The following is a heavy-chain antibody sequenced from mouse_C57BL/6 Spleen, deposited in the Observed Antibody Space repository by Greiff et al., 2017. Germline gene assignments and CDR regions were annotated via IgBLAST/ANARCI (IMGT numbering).Heavy chain of an antibody. D-gene: IGHD4-1*01. CDR1: GFTFSSYA. J-gene: IGHJ2*01. CDR3: ARSTNWAYYFDY. CDR2: FSDGGSYT. Sequence: EVHLVESGGGLVKPGGSLKLSCAASGFTFSSYAMSWVRQTPEKRLEWVATFSDGGSYTYYPDNVKGRFTISRDNAKNNLYLQMSHLKSEDTAMYYCARSTNWAYYFDYWGQGTTLTVSS. V-gene: IGHV5-4*01.